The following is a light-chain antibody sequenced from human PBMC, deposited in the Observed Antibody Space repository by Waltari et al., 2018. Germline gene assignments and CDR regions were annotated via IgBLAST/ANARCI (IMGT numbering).Light chain of an antibody. Sequence: EIVMTQSPAILSVSPGERATLSCRDSQSVSTNVAWYQQKPGQAPRLLFYGASTRATDIPTRFSGSGSGTEFTLTISSLQSEDFAIYYCQQYNSWPPYTFGQGTKLEIK. CDR3: QQYNSWPPYT. CDR1: QSVSTN. J-gene: IGKJ2*01. CDR2: GAS. V-gene: IGKV3-15*01.